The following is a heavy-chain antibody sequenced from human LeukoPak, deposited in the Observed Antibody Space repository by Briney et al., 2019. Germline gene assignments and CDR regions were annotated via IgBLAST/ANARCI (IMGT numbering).Heavy chain of an antibody. CDR3: ARGSGARDSSGYRFDY. D-gene: IGHD3-22*01. CDR1: GDSISGDY. J-gene: IGHJ4*02. CDR2: IYNRGST. Sequence: SETLSLTCTVSGDSISGDYWSWIRQPPGKGLEWIGYIYNRGSTSYNPSLKSRVTISTDTSKNQFSLKSSSVTAADTAVYYCARGSGARDSSGYRFDYWGQGTLVTVSS. V-gene: IGHV4-59*01.